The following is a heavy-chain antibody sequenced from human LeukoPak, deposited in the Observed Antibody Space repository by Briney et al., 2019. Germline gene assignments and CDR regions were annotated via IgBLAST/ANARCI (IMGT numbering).Heavy chain of an antibody. CDR1: GGPISSSSYY. CDR2: IYYSGST. Sequence: SETLSLTCTVSGGPISSSSYYWGWIRQPPGKGLEWIGSIYYSGSTYYNPSLKSRVTISVDTSKNQFSLKLSSVTAADTAVYYCASSYYYDSSGYFPFDYWGQGTLVTVSS. CDR3: ASSYYYDSSGYFPFDY. V-gene: IGHV4-39*01. J-gene: IGHJ4*02. D-gene: IGHD3-22*01.